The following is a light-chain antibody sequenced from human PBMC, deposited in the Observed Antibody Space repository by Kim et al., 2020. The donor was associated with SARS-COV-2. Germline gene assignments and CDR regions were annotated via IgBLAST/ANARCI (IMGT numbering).Light chain of an antibody. J-gene: IGKJ3*01. CDR2: DAS. CDR1: HDIYTY. CDR3: QQYDTLPFT. V-gene: IGKV1-33*01. Sequence: AFVGDRVTITCQASHDIYTYLSWYQQRPAKAPRLLIYDASTLKPGVPSRFSGSGSGTRFTFTITNLQPEDMATYYCQQYDTLPFTFGPGTKVDIK.